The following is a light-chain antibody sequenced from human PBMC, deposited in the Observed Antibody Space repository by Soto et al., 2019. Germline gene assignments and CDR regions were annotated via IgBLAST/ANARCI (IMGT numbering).Light chain of an antibody. Sequence: EIVLTQSPGTLSLSPRERATLSCRASQSVTSSYLAWYQQKPGQAPRPLISGATSRATGIPDRFSGSGSGTDFTLTISRLEPEDFAVYYCQHYGSSPPYTFGQGTKLEIK. CDR2: GAT. CDR3: QHYGSSPPYT. J-gene: IGKJ2*01. V-gene: IGKV3-20*01. CDR1: QSVTSSY.